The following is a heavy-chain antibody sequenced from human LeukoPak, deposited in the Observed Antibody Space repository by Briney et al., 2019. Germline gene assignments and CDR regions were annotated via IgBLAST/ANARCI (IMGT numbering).Heavy chain of an antibody. CDR2: INHSGST. CDR1: GGSFSGYY. CDR3: ARGRGDIVVVVAPFDY. D-gene: IGHD2-15*01. V-gene: IGHV4-34*01. J-gene: IGHJ4*02. Sequence: SETLSLTCAVYGGSFSGYYWSWIRQPPGKGLEWIGEINHSGSTNYNPSLKSRVTISVDTSKSQFSLKLSSVTAADTAVYYCARGRGDIVVVVAPFDYWGQGTLVTVSS.